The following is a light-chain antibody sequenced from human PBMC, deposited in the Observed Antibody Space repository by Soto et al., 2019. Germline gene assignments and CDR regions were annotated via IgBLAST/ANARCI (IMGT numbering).Light chain of an antibody. CDR2: TAS. CDR3: QQYNNWPRT. CDR1: QSVSNN. Sequence: EIVMTQSPATLSVSPGERATLSCRASQSVSNNLAWYQQKPGRAPRLLIYTASTRATGIPARFSGSGSGTEFTLTISSLQSEDFAVYYCQQYNNWPRTFGQGTKV. J-gene: IGKJ1*01. V-gene: IGKV3-15*01.